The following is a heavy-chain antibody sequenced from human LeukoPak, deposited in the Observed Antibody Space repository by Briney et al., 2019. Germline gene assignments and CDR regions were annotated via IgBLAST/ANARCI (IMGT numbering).Heavy chain of an antibody. D-gene: IGHD4-23*01. CDR2: IIGSGGRT. Sequence: PGGSLTLSCPAAGFSFSSYSTSWVRHAPGKGLEWVSAIIGSGGRTYYADSVKGQFTISRDNSKTTMYLQMNSLRAEDTDAYDCAKRTLRGGNSAWFDPWGQGNVVTVSA. J-gene: IGHJ5*02. CDR3: AKRTLRGGNSAWFDP. CDR1: GFSFSSYS. V-gene: IGHV3-23*01.